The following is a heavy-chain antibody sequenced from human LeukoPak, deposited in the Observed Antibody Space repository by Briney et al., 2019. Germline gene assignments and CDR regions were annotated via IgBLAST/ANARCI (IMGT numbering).Heavy chain of an antibody. CDR2: MNPNSGNT. J-gene: IGHJ4*02. Sequence: GASVKVSCKASGYTFTSYDINWVRQATGQGLEWMGWMNPNSGNTGNAQKFQGRVTITRNTSISTAYMELSSLRSEDTAVYYCARSYDSSGSDWGQGTLVTVSS. V-gene: IGHV1-8*01. CDR1: GYTFTSYD. D-gene: IGHD3-22*01. CDR3: ARSYDSSGSD.